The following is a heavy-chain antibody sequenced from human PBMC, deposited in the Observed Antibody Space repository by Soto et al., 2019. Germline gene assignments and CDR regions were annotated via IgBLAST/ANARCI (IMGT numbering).Heavy chain of an antibody. Sequence: PGGSLRLSCAAFGFTFSSYAMSWVRQAPGKGLEWVSAISGSGGSTYYADSVKGRFTISRDNSKNTLYLQMNSLRAEDTAVYYCAKNAINMVRGVYGMDVWGQGTTVTVSS. CDR1: GFTFSSYA. J-gene: IGHJ6*02. D-gene: IGHD3-10*01. CDR3: AKNAINMVRGVYGMDV. CDR2: ISGSGGST. V-gene: IGHV3-23*01.